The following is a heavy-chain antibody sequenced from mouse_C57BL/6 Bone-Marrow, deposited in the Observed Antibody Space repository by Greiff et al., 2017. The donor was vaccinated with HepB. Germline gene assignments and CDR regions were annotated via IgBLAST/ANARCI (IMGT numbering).Heavy chain of an antibody. CDR1: GYAFSSSW. J-gene: IGHJ4*01. V-gene: IGHV1-82*01. CDR2: IYPGDGDT. D-gene: IGHD1-1*01. CDR3: EGRDYYAIDY. Sequence: QVQLKQSGPELVKPGASVKISCKASGYAFSSSWMNWVKQRPGKGLEWIGRIYPGDGDTNYNGKFKGKATLTADKSSSTAYMQLSSLTSEDSAVYVCEGRDYYAIDYWGQGTTVTVSS.